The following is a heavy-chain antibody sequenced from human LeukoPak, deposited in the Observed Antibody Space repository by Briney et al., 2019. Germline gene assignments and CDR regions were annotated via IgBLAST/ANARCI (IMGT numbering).Heavy chain of an antibody. Sequence: ASVKVSCKVSGYTLTELSMHWVRQAPGNGLEWMGGFDPEDGETIYAQKFQGRVTMTEDTSTDTAYMELSSLRSEDTAVYYCARGKRWSGSYSAPFDYWGQGTLVTVSS. D-gene: IGHD3-10*01. J-gene: IGHJ4*02. CDR1: GYTLTELS. CDR2: FDPEDGET. V-gene: IGHV1-24*01. CDR3: ARGKRWSGSYSAPFDY.